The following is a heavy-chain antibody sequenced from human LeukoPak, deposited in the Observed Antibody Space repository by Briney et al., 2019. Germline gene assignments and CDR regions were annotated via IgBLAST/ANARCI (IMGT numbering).Heavy chain of an antibody. CDR2: IYYSGST. V-gene: IGHV4-39*01. D-gene: IGHD2-2*01. CDR3: ARRSSSPLYYFDY. J-gene: IGHJ4*02. CDR1: GGSISSSSYY. Sequence: SETLSLTCAVSGGSISSSSYYWGWIRQPPGKGLEWIGSIYYSGSTYYNPSLKSRVTISVDTSKNQFSLKLSSVTAADTAVYYCARRSSSPLYYFDYWGQGTLVTVSS.